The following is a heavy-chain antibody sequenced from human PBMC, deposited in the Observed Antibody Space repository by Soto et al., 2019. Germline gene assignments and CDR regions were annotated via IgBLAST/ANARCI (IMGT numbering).Heavy chain of an antibody. J-gene: IGHJ4*02. Sequence: GGSLRLSCAASGFTFSSYSMNWVRQAPGKGLEWVSSISSSSSYIYYADSVKGRFTISRDNAKNSLYLQMNSLRAEDTAVYYCARVRFPHTDSTVPLDYWGQGTLVTVSS. CDR3: ARVRFPHTDSTVPLDY. V-gene: IGHV3-21*01. D-gene: IGHD2-21*01. CDR1: GFTFSSYS. CDR2: ISSSSSYI.